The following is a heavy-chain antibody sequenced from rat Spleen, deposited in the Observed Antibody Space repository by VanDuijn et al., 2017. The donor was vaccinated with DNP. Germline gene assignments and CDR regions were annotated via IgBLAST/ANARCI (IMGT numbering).Heavy chain of an antibody. D-gene: IGHD1-12*02. CDR3: ARSQGYYYDGSYYPFAY. V-gene: IGHV2-15*01. CDR1: GFSLASYT. Sequence: QVQLKESGPDLVQPSQTLSLTCTVSGFSLASYTVSWVRQAPGKGLEWMGIIWADGSTNYNSALKSRLSISRDTAKSQVFLKMDSVQTEDTAMYFCARSQGYYYDGSYYPFAYWGQGILVTVSS. CDR2: IWADGST. J-gene: IGHJ3*01.